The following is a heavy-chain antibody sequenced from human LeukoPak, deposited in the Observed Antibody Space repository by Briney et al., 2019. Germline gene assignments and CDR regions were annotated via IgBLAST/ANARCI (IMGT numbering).Heavy chain of an antibody. D-gene: IGHD2-2*01. CDR1: GGSISSGGYY. CDR3: ARGYCSSTSCYFSWIQTNYYYYYMDV. V-gene: IGHV4-39*07. J-gene: IGHJ6*03. CDR2: INHSGST. Sequence: SETLSLTCTVSGGSISSGGYYWSWIRQPPGKGLEWIGEINHSGSTNYNPSLKSRVTISVDTSKNQFSLKLSSVTAADTAVYYCARGYCSSTSCYFSWIQTNYYYYYMDVWGQGTLVTVSS.